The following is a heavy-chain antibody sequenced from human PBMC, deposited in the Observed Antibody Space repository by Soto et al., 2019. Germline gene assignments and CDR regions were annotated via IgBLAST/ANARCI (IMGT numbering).Heavy chain of an antibody. D-gene: IGHD5-18*01. CDR1: GGSISSGGYY. CDR3: SRKKGYRYGPHYFVY. V-gene: IGHV4-31*03. J-gene: IGHJ4*02. Sequence: QVQLQESGPGLVKPSQTLSLTCTVSGGSISSGGYYWSWISQHPGKGLEWLGYIYYSGSTFYPPTLKSRVTISVDTSRNQFSLILSSVTAAAPAVYYCSRKKGYRYGPHYFVYWGQGTLVTVSS. CDR2: IYYSGST.